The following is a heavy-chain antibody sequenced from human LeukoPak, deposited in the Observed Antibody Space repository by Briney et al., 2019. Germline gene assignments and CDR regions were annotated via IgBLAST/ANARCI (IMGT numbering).Heavy chain of an antibody. J-gene: IGHJ6*03. CDR1: GFTFSSYG. D-gene: IGHD1-1*01. Sequence: GGSLRLSCAASGFTFSSYGMHWVRQAPGKGLEGVAFIRYDGSNKYYADSVKGRFTISRDNSKNTLYLPMNSQRAQDPAVYYCAKEQLLRWVGASRNNYMDVSGKRTTVSISS. CDR2: IRYDGSNK. V-gene: IGHV3-30*02. CDR3: AKEQLLRWVGASRNNYMDV.